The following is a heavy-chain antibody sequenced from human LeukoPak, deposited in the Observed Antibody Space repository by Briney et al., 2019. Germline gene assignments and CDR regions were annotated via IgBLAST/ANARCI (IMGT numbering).Heavy chain of an antibody. Sequence: PGESLKTLSWGAGYSVTSYWIVWVRQRPGKGLERMFIIYPGDSDTRYSPSFQGQVTISADKSISTAYLQWSNLKASDTAMYYCARQHDSSGWYVHFDNWGQGTLVTLSS. CDR1: GYSVTSYW. V-gene: IGHV5-51*01. J-gene: IGHJ4*02. D-gene: IGHD6-19*01. CDR2: IYPGDSDT. CDR3: ARQHDSSGWYVHFDN.